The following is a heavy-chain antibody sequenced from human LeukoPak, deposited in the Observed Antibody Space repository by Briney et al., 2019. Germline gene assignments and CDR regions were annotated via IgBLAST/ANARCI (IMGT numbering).Heavy chain of an antibody. Sequence: GGSLRLSCAASGFAFSSYAMSWVRQAPGKGLEYVSAASGSGGSTYCADSVKGRFTISRDNSKNTLYLQMNSLRAEDTAVYYCAKLMGPHYFDTSGSSRASDYWGQGTLVTVSS. V-gene: IGHV3-23*01. CDR3: AKLMGPHYFDTSGSSRASDY. CDR1: GFAFSSYA. D-gene: IGHD3-22*01. J-gene: IGHJ4*02. CDR2: ASGSGGST.